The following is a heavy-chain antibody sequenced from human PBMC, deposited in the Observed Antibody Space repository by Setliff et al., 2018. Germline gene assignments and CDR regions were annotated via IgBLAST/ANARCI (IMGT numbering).Heavy chain of an antibody. Sequence: SETLSLTCTVSGGSISSGSYYWSWIRQPAGKGLEWIGRIYTSGSTNYNPSLKSRVTISLDTSRNQVSLKLSSVTAADTAVYYCARDRTAMVTHYGMDVWGQGATVTVSS. V-gene: IGHV4-61*02. CDR2: IYTSGST. J-gene: IGHJ6*02. D-gene: IGHD5-18*01. CDR1: GGSISSGSYY. CDR3: ARDRTAMVTHYGMDV.